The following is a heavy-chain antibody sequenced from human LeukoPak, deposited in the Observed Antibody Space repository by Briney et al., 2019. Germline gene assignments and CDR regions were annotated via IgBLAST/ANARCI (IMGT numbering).Heavy chain of an antibody. CDR2: INPSGGST. CDR3: AKDPSASRCYSCGEYAAY. V-gene: IGHV1-46*01. CDR1: GYTFTSYS. J-gene: IGHJ4*02. D-gene: IGHD2-15*01. Sequence: GASVKVSCKASGYTFTSYSMHWVRHAPGQGLEWMGIINPSGGSTSYAQKFQGRVTMTRDTSTSTVYMELSSLRSEDTAVYYCAKDPSASRCYSCGEYAAYWGQGTLVTVSS.